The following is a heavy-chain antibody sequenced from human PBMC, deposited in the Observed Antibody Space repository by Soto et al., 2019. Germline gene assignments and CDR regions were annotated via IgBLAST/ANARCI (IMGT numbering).Heavy chain of an antibody. CDR2: ISGSGGST. J-gene: IGHJ6*02. CDR3: AKGGQARYCSSTSCYFSDYYYGMDV. CDR1: GFTFSSYA. Sequence: GGSLRLSCAASGFTFSSYAMSWVRQAPGKGLEWVSAISGSGGSTYYADSVKGRFTISRDNSKNTLYLQMNSLRAEDTAVYCCAKGGQARYCSSTSCYFSDYYYGMDVWGQGTTVTVSS. D-gene: IGHD2-2*01. V-gene: IGHV3-23*01.